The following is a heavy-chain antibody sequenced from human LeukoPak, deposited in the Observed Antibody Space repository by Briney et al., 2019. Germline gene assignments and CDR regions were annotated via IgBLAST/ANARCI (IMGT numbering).Heavy chain of an antibody. D-gene: IGHD3-10*02. V-gene: IGHV4-34*01. J-gene: IGHJ6*03. CDR2: INHSGST. CDR3: ARRTEVNFVGLFGEDNNHYYMDV. CDR1: GGSFSGYY. Sequence: SETLSLTCAVYGGSFSGYYWSWIRQPPGKGLEWIGEINHSGSTNYNPSLKSRVTMSIDTSKNQFSLKLISVTAADTAVYFCARRTEVNFVGLFGEDNNHYYMDVWGKGTTVTVSS.